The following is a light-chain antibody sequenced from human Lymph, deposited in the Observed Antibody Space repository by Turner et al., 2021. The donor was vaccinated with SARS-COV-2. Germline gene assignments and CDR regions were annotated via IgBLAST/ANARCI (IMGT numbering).Light chain of an antibody. J-gene: IGKJ1*01. V-gene: IGKV1-5*03. CDR1: QSISSW. CDR3: QQYNIHPRT. Sequence: DIQMTQSPSTLSASVGDRVTITCRASQSISSWLARYQQKPGKAPKLLIYKASSLESGVPSRFSGSRSGTEFTLTISSLQPDDFATYFCQQYNIHPRTFGQGTKVEIK. CDR2: KAS.